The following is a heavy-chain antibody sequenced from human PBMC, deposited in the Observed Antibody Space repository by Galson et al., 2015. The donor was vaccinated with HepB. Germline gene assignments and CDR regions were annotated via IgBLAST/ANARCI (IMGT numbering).Heavy chain of an antibody. Sequence: SLRLSCAASGFNFRSHGIHWVRQAPGRGLEWVACIWHDGSNQHYADSVKGRFTISRDNSIDTMYLQMNSLRVEDTAVYYCARETVVLNWNFDLWGRGTLVTASS. J-gene: IGHJ2*01. V-gene: IGHV3-33*01. CDR1: GFNFRSHG. D-gene: IGHD2-15*01. CDR2: IWHDGSNQ. CDR3: ARETVVLNWNFDL.